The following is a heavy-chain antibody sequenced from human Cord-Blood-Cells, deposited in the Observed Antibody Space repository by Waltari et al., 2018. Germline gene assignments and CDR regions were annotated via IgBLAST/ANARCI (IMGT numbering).Heavy chain of an antibody. CDR3: ARGVSSYSSSSFAFDI. J-gene: IGHJ3*02. V-gene: IGHV1-69*12. CDR1: GGTFSSYA. CDR2: IIPIFGTA. D-gene: IGHD6-6*01. Sequence: QVQLVQSGAEVKKPGSSVKVSCKASGGTFSSYAISWVRQAHGQGLEWMGGIIPIFGTANYEQKFQGRVTITADESTSTAYMELGSLRSEDTAVYYCARGVSSYSSSSFAFDIWGQGTMVTVSS.